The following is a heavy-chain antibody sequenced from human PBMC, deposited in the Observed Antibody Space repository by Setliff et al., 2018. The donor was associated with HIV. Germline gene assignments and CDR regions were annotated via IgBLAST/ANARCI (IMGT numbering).Heavy chain of an antibody. CDR1: GDSISSGRYY. Sequence: SETLSLTCTVSGDSISSGRYYWNWIRQPAGKGLDWIGHIFTSGSAFSSGTANYSPSLKSRVTISVDISKNQFSLKLTSVTAADTAMYLCARDSPADGGNPGRFQRWGQGTLVTVSS. V-gene: IGHV4-61*09. D-gene: IGHD2-15*01. CDR2: IFTSGSA. CDR3: ARDSPADGGNPGRFQR. J-gene: IGHJ1*01.